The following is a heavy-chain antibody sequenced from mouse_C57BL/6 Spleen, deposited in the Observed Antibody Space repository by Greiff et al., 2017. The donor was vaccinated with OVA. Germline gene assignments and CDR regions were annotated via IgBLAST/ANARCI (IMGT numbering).Heavy chain of an antibody. V-gene: IGHV1-64*01. CDR3: APTMITTTGYYYAMDY. CDR1: GYTFTSYW. Sequence: VQLQQPGAELVKPGASVKLSCKASGYTFTSYWMHWVKQRPGQGLEWIGMIHPNSGSTNYNEKFKSKATLTVDKSSSTAYMQLSSLTSEDSAVYYCAPTMITTTGYYYAMDYWGQGTSVTVSS. D-gene: IGHD2-4*01. J-gene: IGHJ4*01. CDR2: IHPNSGST.